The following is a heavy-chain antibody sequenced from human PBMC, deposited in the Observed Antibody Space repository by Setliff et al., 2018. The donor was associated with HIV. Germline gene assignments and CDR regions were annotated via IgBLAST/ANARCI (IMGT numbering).Heavy chain of an antibody. CDR3: STAAGGNAEYFRH. D-gene: IGHD6-13*01. CDR1: GFTFSNYA. J-gene: IGHJ1*01. CDR2: IKSKTDGGTT. V-gene: IGHV3-15*01. Sequence: GGSLRLSCAASGFTFSNYAMHWVRQAPVKGLEWVGHIKSKTDGGTTDYAAPVKGRFTISRDDSRNALSLQMNSLKIEDTAVYYCSTAAGGNAEYFRHWGQGTLVTVSS.